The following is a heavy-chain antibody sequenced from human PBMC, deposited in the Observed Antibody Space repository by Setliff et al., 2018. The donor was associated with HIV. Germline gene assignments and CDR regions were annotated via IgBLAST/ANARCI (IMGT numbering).Heavy chain of an antibody. CDR3: ARGYDSSGYYYGEVPDDY. Sequence: GASVKVSCKASGGTFSSYAISWVRQAPGQGLEWMGGIIPIFGTANYAQKLQGRVTMTTDTSTSTAYMELRSLRSDDTAVYYCARGYDSSGYYYGEVPDDYWGQGTLVTVSS. CDR1: GGTFSSYA. CDR2: IIPIFGTA. V-gene: IGHV1-69*05. D-gene: IGHD3-22*01. J-gene: IGHJ4*02.